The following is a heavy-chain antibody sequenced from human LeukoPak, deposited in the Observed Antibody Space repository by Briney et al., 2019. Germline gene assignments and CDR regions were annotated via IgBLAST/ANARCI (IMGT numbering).Heavy chain of an antibody. V-gene: IGHV1-69*13. CDR3: ARGTFGVVISGGAFDI. D-gene: IGHD3-3*01. CDR1: GGTFSSYA. J-gene: IGHJ3*02. Sequence: GASVKVSCKASGGTFSSYAISWVRQAPGQGLEWMGGIIPMFGTANYAQKFQGRVTITADESTSTAYMELSSLRSEDTAVYYCARGTFGVVISGGAFDIWGQGTMVTVSS. CDR2: IIPMFGTA.